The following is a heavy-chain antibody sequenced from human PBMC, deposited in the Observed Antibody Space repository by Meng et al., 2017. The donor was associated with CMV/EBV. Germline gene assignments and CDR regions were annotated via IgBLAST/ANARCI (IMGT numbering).Heavy chain of an antibody. CDR2: ITATSGST. Sequence: SGFTFSSYGMSWVRQAPGKGLEWVSTITATSGSTYYADSVKGRFTVSRDNSKSTLYLQMISLRAEDTAVYYCAKHKAVTTLEFYFDSWGQGTLVTVSS. V-gene: IGHV3-23*01. CDR3: AKHKAVTTLEFYFDS. CDR1: GFTFSSYG. D-gene: IGHD2/OR15-2a*01. J-gene: IGHJ4*02.